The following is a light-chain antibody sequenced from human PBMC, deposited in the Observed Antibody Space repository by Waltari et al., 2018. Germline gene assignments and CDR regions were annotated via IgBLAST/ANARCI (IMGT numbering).Light chain of an antibody. V-gene: IGKV1-27*01. CDR2: AAS. CDR3: QNYNNAPFT. J-gene: IGKJ3*01. CDR1: QGISGS. Sequence: DMQMTQSPSSLSASVGDRVTITCRASQGISGSVAWYQQKSGKGPKLLIYAASTLQSGVPSRFSGSGSGTDFTLTISSLQPEDVATYYCQNYNNAPFTFGPGTKVDIK.